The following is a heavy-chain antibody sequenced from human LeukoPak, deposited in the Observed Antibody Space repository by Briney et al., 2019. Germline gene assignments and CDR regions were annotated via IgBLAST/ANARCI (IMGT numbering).Heavy chain of an antibody. CDR2: INWNGGST. CDR3: ARSLRQGKSLSYYMDV. Sequence: GGSLRLSCAASGFTFDDYGMSWVRQAPGKGLEWVSGINWNGGSTGYADSVKGRFTISRDNAKNSLYLQMNSLRAEDTALYYCARSLRQGKSLSYYMDVWGKGTTVTVSS. V-gene: IGHV3-20*04. D-gene: IGHD3-16*02. J-gene: IGHJ6*03. CDR1: GFTFDDYG.